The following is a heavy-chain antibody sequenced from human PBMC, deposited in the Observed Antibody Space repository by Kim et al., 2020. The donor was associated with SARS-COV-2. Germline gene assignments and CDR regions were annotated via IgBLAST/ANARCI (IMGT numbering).Heavy chain of an antibody. J-gene: IGHJ5*02. V-gene: IGHV4-31*02. CDR3: ARAKRITIFGVVNWFDP. D-gene: IGHD3-3*01. Sequence: LKSRVTISVDTSKNQFSLKLGSVTAADTAVYYCARAKRITIFGVVNWFDPWGQGTLVTVSS.